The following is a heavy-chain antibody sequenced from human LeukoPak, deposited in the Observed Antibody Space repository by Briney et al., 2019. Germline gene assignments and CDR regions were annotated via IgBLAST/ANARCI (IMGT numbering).Heavy chain of an antibody. J-gene: IGHJ4*02. CDR1: GGSFGGYY. D-gene: IGHD3-22*01. Sequence: SETLSLTCAGYGGSFGGYYWSWIRQPPGKGLEGIGEINHSGSNNYNPSLKGRVTLSVDTSKTQFSLKLSSVTAADTAVYYCARVEAYDSSAHGGYWGQGTLVTVSS. CDR3: ARVEAYDSSAHGGY. V-gene: IGHV4-34*01. CDR2: INHSGSN.